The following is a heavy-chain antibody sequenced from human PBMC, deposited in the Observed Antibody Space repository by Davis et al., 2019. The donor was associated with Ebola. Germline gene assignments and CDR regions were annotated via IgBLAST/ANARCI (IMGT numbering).Heavy chain of an antibody. J-gene: IGHJ4*02. CDR1: GGSISSSGYN. Sequence: SETLSLTCSVSGGSISSSGYNWGWVRQPPGKGLEWLGSIYYTGSTYYNPSLKSRVAMSVDTSKNQFSLSLSSLTAADTAIYYCARQHRVTRPLDFWGQGHLVTVSS. CDR2: IYYTGST. V-gene: IGHV4-39*01. CDR3: ARQHRVTRPLDF.